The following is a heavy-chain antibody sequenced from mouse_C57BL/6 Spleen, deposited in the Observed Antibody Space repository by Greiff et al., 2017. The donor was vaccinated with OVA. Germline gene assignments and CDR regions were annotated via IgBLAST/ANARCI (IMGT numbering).Heavy chain of an antibody. CDR3: ARSFVVGGAMDY. D-gene: IGHD1-1*01. CDR1: GFTFTDYY. CDR2: IRNQANGYTT. J-gene: IGHJ4*01. Sequence: EVKLMESGGGLVQPGGSLSLSCAASGFTFTDYYMSWVRQPPGQALEWLGFIRNQANGYTTEYNASVQGRITISRDNSQSILYLQMNALRAEDMATYYCARSFVVGGAMDYWGQGTSVTVSS. V-gene: IGHV7-3*01.